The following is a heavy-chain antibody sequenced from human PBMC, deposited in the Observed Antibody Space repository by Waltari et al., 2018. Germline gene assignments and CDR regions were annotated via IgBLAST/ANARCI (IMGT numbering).Heavy chain of an antibody. D-gene: IGHD7-27*01. Sequence: EVQLVESGGGLVKPGGSLRLSCAASGFTFSLFSMNWARQAPGRGLEWVSTISSSGSYIYYADSVKGRFTISRDNAKNSVYLQMNSLRVDDTAVYYCTMAPDVPVRPTWGWGQGSLVTVSS. V-gene: IGHV3-21*06. CDR1: GFTFSLFS. CDR2: ISSSGSYI. CDR3: TMAPDVPVRPTWG. J-gene: IGHJ4*02.